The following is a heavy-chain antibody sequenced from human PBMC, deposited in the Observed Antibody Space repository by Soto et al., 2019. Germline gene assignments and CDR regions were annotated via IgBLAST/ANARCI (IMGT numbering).Heavy chain of an antibody. CDR2: ISGSSGST. Sequence: EVQLLESGGGLVQPGGSLRLSCAASGFTFSSYAMSWVRQAPGKGLEWVSTISGSSGSTYYADSVKGRFTISRDNSKNTLYLQMNSLRADDTAVYYCAKGGVQVFDYWGQGTLVTVSS. V-gene: IGHV3-23*01. CDR1: GFTFSSYA. CDR3: AKGGVQVFDY. J-gene: IGHJ4*02. D-gene: IGHD2-8*02.